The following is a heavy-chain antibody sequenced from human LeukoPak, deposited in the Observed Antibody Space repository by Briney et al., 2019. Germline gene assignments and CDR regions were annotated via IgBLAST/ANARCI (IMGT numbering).Heavy chain of an antibody. V-gene: IGHV3-69-1*01. D-gene: IGHD1-26*01. CDR1: GFTFSSYA. J-gene: IGHJ4*02. Sequence: GGSLRLSCLASGFTFSSYAMDWVRQAPGQGLQWVSAVGTSADTYYADSVKGRFTISRDNAKNSLYLQMNSLRAEDTAVYYCARVVLRYSGSCDYWGQGTLVTVSS. CDR2: VGTSADT. CDR3: ARVVLRYSGSCDY.